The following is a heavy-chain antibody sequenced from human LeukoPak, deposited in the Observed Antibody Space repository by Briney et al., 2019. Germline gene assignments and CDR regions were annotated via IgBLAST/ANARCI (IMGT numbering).Heavy chain of an antibody. Sequence: GGSLRLSCAASGFTSSGYSMNWVRQAPGKGLEWVSSISTTSDYIHYADSLKGRVAISRDNAKNSLYLQMNSLRAEDTAVYYCARGGIYSQGFDYWGQGSLVTVSS. CDR2: ISTTSDYI. CDR3: ARGGIYSQGFDY. V-gene: IGHV3-21*01. D-gene: IGHD6-13*01. J-gene: IGHJ4*02. CDR1: GFTSSGYS.